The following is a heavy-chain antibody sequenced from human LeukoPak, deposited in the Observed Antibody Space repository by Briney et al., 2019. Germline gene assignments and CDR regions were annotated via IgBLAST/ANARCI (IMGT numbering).Heavy chain of an antibody. CDR3: ARDKKSGESSEVDY. Sequence: GGSLRLSCAASGFTFSNYWVHWVRQAPGKGLVWVSRINRDGSTTKYADSVKGRFTVSRDNAKNTLNLQMNSLRAGDTAVYYCARDKKSGESSEVDYWGQGTLVTVSS. D-gene: IGHD3-10*01. V-gene: IGHV3-74*03. J-gene: IGHJ4*02. CDR2: INRDGSTT. CDR1: GFTFSNYW.